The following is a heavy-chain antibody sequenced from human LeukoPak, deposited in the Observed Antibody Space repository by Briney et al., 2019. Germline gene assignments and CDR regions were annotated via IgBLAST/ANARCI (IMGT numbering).Heavy chain of an antibody. J-gene: IGHJ4*02. Sequence: GGSLRLSCAASGFTFSSYAMHWVRQAPGKGLEWVAVISYDGSNKYYAGSVKGRFTISRDNSKNTLYLQMNSLRAEDTAVYYCARKGDSSGYYYGYFDYWGQGTLVTVSS. CDR3: ARKGDSSGYYYGYFDY. D-gene: IGHD3-22*01. CDR1: GFTFSSYA. CDR2: ISYDGSNK. V-gene: IGHV3-30-3*01.